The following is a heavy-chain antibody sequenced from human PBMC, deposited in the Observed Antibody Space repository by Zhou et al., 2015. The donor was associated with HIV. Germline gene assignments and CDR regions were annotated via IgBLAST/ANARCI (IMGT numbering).Heavy chain of an antibody. V-gene: IGHV1-69*01. CDR3: AREVGYSSSQVRIIYYYYGMDV. D-gene: IGHD6-13*01. Sequence: QVQLVQSGAEVMKPGASVTVSCKTSGYYFIDYYIHWVRQAPGQGLEWMGGIIPIFGTANYAQKFQGRVTITADESTSTAYMELSSLRSEDTAVYYCAREVGYSSSQVRIIYYYYGMDVWGQGTTVTVSS. J-gene: IGHJ6*02. CDR2: IIPIFGTA. CDR1: GYYFIDYY.